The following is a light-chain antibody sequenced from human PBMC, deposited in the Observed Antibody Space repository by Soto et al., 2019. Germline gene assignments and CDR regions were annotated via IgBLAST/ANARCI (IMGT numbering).Light chain of an antibody. CDR1: SYNIGSNY. J-gene: IGLJ1*01. CDR2: RNN. V-gene: IGLV1-47*01. Sequence: QSVLTQPPSASGTPGQRVTISCSGSSYNIGSNYVYWYQQLPGTAPKVLIYRNNQRPSGVPDRFSGSKSGTSASLAISGLRSEDEADYYCVAWDDSLSGLVFGPGTKVTVL. CDR3: VAWDDSLSGLV.